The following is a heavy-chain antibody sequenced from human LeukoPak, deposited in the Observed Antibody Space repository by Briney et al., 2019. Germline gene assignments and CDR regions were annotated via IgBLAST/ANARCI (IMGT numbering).Heavy chain of an antibody. Sequence: SVKVSCKASGGTFSSYAISWVRQPPGQGLEWMGRIIPILGIANYAQKFQGRVTITADKSTSTAYMELSSLRSEDTAVYYCARDPLEYCGGDCYSRPFDYWGQGTLVTVSS. V-gene: IGHV1-69*04. CDR2: IIPILGIA. J-gene: IGHJ4*02. CDR3: ARDPLEYCGGDCYSRPFDY. D-gene: IGHD2-21*02. CDR1: GGTFSSYA.